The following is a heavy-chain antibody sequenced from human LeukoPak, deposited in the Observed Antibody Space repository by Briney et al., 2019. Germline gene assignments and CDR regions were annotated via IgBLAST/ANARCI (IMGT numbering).Heavy chain of an antibody. D-gene: IGHD6-6*01. CDR2: ISDSGSIT. CDR3: AKFSSDTNYYYGMDV. V-gene: IGHV3-23*01. J-gene: IGHJ6*02. Sequence: GGSLRLSCAGAGFAFSRNAMSWVRQAPGKGLEWVSSISDSGSITYHADSVKGRFIISRDNSKNTLYLQLNGLRAEDTAVYYCAKFSSDTNYYYGMDVWGPGTTVTVYS. CDR1: GFAFSRNA.